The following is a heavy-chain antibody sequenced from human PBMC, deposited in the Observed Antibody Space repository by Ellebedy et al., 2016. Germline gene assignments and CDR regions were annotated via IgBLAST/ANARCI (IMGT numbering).Heavy chain of an antibody. D-gene: IGHD3-10*01. V-gene: IGHV3-7*01. CDR2: IKQDGSEK. CDR3: ARDQGSGFLNWFNP. J-gene: IGHJ5*02. CDR1: ASTFSTYW. Sequence: GGSLRLSXVASASTFSTYWMSWVRQAPGKGLEWVANIKQDGSEKYYVDSVRGRFTISRDNAKNSLYLQMNSLRAEDTAVYYCARDQGSGFLNWFNPWGQGTLVTVSS.